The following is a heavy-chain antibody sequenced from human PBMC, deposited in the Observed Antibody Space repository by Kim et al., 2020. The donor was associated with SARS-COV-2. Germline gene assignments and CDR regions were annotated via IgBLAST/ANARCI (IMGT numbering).Heavy chain of an antibody. V-gene: IGHV1-3*01. CDR1: GYTFTSYA. Sequence: ASVKVSCKASGYTFTSYAMHWVRQAPGQRLEWMGWTNAGNGNTKYSQKFQGRVTITRDTSASTAYMELSSLRSEDTAVYYCARDLDYYGSANRDYWGQGTLVTVSS. CDR2: TNAGNGNT. CDR3: ARDLDYYGSANRDY. J-gene: IGHJ4*02. D-gene: IGHD3-10*01.